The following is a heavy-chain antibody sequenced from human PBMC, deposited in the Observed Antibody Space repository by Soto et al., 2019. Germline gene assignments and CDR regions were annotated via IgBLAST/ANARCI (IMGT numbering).Heavy chain of an antibody. CDR1: GGSISSSSYY. J-gene: IGHJ3*02. V-gene: IGHV4-39*01. D-gene: IGHD3-10*01. CDR2: IYYSGST. Sequence: PSETLSLTCTVSGGSISSSSYYWGWIRQPPGKGLEWIGSIYYSGSTYYNPSLKSRVTISVDTSTNQFSLKLTSVTAADTAVYYCGRLYYDGAATLSGAFDSWGQGTMVTVSS. CDR3: GRLYYDGAATLSGAFDS.